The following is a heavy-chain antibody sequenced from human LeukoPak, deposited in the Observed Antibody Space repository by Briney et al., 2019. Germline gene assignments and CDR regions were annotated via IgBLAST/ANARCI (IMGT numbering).Heavy chain of an antibody. CDR3: ARDNSVGDNAWWFDP. D-gene: IGHD1-26*01. CDR2: INSTGGST. CDR1: GYTFTSYY. V-gene: IGHV1-46*01. J-gene: IGHJ5*02. Sequence: SVKVSCKASGYTFTSYYMHWVRQAPGQGLEWMGLINSTGGSTGYAQKFQGRVTMTRDMSTSTDYMELSSLRSEDTAIYYCARDNSVGDNAWWFDPWGQGTLVTVSS.